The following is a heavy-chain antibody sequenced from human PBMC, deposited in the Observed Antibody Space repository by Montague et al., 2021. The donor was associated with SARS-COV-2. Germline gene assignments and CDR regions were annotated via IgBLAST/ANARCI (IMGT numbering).Heavy chain of an antibody. CDR3: ARQGSGGYYNWFDP. J-gene: IGHJ5*02. V-gene: IGHV4-39*01. CDR2: IYYSGST. D-gene: IGHD6-25*01. Sequence: SETLSLTCTVSGGSISSSSYYWGCIRQPPGKGLEWIGSIYYSGSTYYNPSLKSRVTISVYTSKNQFCLKLSSVTAADTAVYYCARQGSGGYYNWFDPWGQGTLVTVSS. CDR1: GGSISSSSYY.